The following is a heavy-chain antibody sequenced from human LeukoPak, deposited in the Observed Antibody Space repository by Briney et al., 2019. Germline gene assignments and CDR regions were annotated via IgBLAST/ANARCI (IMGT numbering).Heavy chain of an antibody. CDR2: IYYGGST. CDR1: GGSISSYY. J-gene: IGHJ5*02. CDR3: ARVRGAARRGNWFDP. D-gene: IGHD6-6*01. Sequence: SETLSLTCTVSGGSISSYYWSWIRQPPGKGLEWIGYIYYGGSTNYNPSLKSRVTISVDTSKNQFSLKLSSVTAADTAVYYCARVRGAARRGNWFDPWGQGTLVTVSS. V-gene: IGHV4-59*01.